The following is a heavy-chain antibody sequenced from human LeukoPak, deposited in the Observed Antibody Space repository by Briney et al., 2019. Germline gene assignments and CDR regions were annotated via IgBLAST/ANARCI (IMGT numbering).Heavy chain of an antibody. CDR3: ARGGYGGPDAFDI. Sequence: GGSLRLSCAASGFTFSTYSMNWVRQAPEKGLEWVSSISSTSTYIYYTDSVKGRFTISRDNAKNSLYLQMNSLRAEDTAVYYCARGGYGGPDAFDIWGQGTMVTVSS. CDR1: GFTFSTYS. V-gene: IGHV3-21*01. J-gene: IGHJ3*02. D-gene: IGHD4-23*01. CDR2: ISSTSTYI.